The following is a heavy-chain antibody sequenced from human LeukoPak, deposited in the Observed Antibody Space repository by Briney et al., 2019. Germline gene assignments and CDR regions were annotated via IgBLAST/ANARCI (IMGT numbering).Heavy chain of an antibody. CDR1: GFTFSSYS. V-gene: IGHV3-21*01. J-gene: IGHJ6*04. D-gene: IGHD3-10*01. CDR3: AREVTMGFGELFLGYYYGMDV. Sequence: GGSLRLSCAASGFTFSSYSMNWVRQAPGKGLEWVSSISSSSSSYIYYADSVKGRFTISRDNAKNSLYLQMNSLRAEDTAVYYCAREVTMGFGELFLGYYYGMDVWGKGTTVTVSS. CDR2: ISSSSSSYI.